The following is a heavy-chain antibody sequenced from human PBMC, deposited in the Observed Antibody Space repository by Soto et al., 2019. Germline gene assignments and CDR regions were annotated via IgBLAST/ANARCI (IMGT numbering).Heavy chain of an antibody. D-gene: IGHD3-3*01. CDR1: GFTFTSSA. J-gene: IGHJ4*02. CDR2: IVVGSGNT. CDR3: AADRDDYDFWSGYYTFAY. V-gene: IGHV1-58*01. Sequence: GPSVKVSCKASGFTFTSSAVQWVRQARGQRLEWIGWIVVGSGNTNYAQKFQERVTITRDMSTSTAYMELSSLRSEDTAVYYCAADRDDYDFWSGYYTFAYWGQGTLVTVSS.